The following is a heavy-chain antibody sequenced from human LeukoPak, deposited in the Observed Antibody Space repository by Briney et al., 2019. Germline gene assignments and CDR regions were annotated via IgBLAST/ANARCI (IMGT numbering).Heavy chain of an antibody. Sequence: GGSPRLSCAASGFTFSGSAMHWVRQASGKGLEWVGRIRSKANSYATAYAASVKGRFTISRDDSKNTAYLQMNSLKTEDTAVYYCTRPGGSGYPNWFDPWGQGTLVTVSS. CDR1: GFTFSGSA. V-gene: IGHV3-73*01. CDR2: IRSKANSYAT. J-gene: IGHJ5*02. D-gene: IGHD3-3*01. CDR3: TRPGGSGYPNWFDP.